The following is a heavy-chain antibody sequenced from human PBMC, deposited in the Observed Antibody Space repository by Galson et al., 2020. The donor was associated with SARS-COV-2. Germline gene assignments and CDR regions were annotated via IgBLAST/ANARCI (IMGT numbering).Heavy chain of an antibody. CDR3: ARDLGPVAGDY. V-gene: IGHV3-30*03. CDR2: ISYDGSNK. CDR1: GFTFSSYG. D-gene: IGHD6-19*01. Sequence: GESLKISCAASGFTFSSYGMHWVRQAPGKGLEWVAVISYDGSNKYYADSVKGRFTISRDNSKNTLYLQMNSLRAEDTAVYYCARDLGPVAGDYWGQGTLVTVSS. J-gene: IGHJ4*02.